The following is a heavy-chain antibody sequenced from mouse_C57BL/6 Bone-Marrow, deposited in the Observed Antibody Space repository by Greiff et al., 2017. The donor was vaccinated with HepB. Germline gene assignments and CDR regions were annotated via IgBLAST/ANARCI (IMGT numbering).Heavy chain of an antibody. CDR3: TREGWDWFDY. Sequence: QVQLQQSGAELVRPGASVTLSCKASGYTFTDYEMHWVKQTPVHGLEWIGAIDPETGGTAYNQKFKGKAILTADKSSSTAYMELHSLTSEDSAVYYCTREGWDWFDYWGQGTTLTVSS. CDR1: GYTFTDYE. CDR2: IDPETGGT. J-gene: IGHJ2*01. V-gene: IGHV1-15*01. D-gene: IGHD4-1*01.